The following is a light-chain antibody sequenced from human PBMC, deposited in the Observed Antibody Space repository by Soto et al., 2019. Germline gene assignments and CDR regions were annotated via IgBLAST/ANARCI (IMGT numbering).Light chain of an antibody. CDR3: SSYTTNSPPVV. Sequence: QSALTQPASVSGSPGQSITISCTGISGDIGSYTYVSWYQQYPGKAPKLLISEVTNRPSGVSNRFSGSKSGNTASLTISGLQAEDEAHYYCSSYTTNSPPVVFGGGTQLTVL. CDR2: EVT. CDR1: SGDIGSYTY. J-gene: IGLJ2*01. V-gene: IGLV2-14*01.